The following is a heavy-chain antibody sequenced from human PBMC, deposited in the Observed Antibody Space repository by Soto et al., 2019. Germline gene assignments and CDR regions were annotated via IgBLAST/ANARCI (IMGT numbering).Heavy chain of an antibody. CDR2: INPNSGGT. J-gene: IGHJ4*02. Sequence: ASVEVSCKASGYTFTGYYMHWVRQAPGQGLEWMGWINPNSGGTNYAQKFQGWVTMTRDTSISTAYMELSRLRSDDTAVYYCARGDYDILTGVDYWGQGTLVTVSS. D-gene: IGHD3-9*01. CDR1: GYTFTGYY. CDR3: ARGDYDILTGVDY. V-gene: IGHV1-2*04.